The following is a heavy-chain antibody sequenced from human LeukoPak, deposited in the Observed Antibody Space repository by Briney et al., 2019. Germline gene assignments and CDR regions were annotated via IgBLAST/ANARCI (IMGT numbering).Heavy chain of an antibody. CDR1: GFTFSSYA. J-gene: IGHJ5*02. CDR3: ARESHEGATRAYNWFDP. Sequence: GGSLRLSCAASGFTFSSYAMSWVRQAPGKGLEWVSAISGSGGSTYYADSVKGRFTISRDNSKNTLYLQMNSLRAEDTAVYYCARESHEGATRAYNWFDPWGQGTLVSVSS. CDR2: ISGSGGST. V-gene: IGHV3-23*01. D-gene: IGHD1-26*01.